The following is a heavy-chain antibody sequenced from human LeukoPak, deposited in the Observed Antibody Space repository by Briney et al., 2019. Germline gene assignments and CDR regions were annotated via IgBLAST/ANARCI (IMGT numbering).Heavy chain of an antibody. D-gene: IGHD3-10*01. V-gene: IGHV3-30*02. CDR2: IRYDGSNK. CDR3: ARGGITMVRGVIISPYYYMDV. J-gene: IGHJ6*03. CDR1: GFTFSSYG. Sequence: PGGSLRLSCAASGFTFSSYGMHWVRQAPGKGLEWVAFIRYDGSNKYYADSVKGRFTISRDNSKNTLYLQMNSLRAEDTAVYYCARGGITMVRGVIISPYYYMDVWGKGTTVTISS.